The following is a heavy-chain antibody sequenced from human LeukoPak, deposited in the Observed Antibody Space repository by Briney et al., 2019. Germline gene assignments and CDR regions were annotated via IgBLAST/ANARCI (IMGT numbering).Heavy chain of an antibody. D-gene: IGHD6-19*01. V-gene: IGHV1-69*04. J-gene: IGHJ5*02. Sequence: SVKVSCKASGGTFSSYAISWVRQAPGQGLEWMGRIIPILGIANYAQKFQGRVTITADKSTSTAYMELSSLRSEDTAVYYCARASPPYSSGWYPFNLFDPWGQGTLVTVSS. CDR3: ARASPPYSSGWYPFNLFDP. CDR1: GGTFSSYA. CDR2: IIPILGIA.